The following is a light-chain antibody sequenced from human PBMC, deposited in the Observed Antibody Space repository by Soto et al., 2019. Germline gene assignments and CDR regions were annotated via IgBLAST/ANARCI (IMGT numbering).Light chain of an antibody. CDR2: GAS. CDR3: QQYSSSPSIT. Sequence: EIVLTQSPGTLSLSPGERATLSCRASQSVSNNYLAWYQQKPGQAPRLLIYGASTRATGIPDRFSGSGSGTDFTLTISRLEPEDFAVYYCQQYSSSPSITFGQGTKVDIK. CDR1: QSVSNNY. J-gene: IGKJ1*01. V-gene: IGKV3-20*01.